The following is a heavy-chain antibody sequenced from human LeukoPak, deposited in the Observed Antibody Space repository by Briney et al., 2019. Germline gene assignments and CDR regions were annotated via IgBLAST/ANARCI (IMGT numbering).Heavy chain of an antibody. Sequence: ASVKVSCKASGGTFSSYAISWVRQAPGQGLEWMGWISAYNGNTNYAQKLQGRVTMTTDTSTSTAYMELRSLRSDDTAVYCCAREGYSSGWYDGVYYYYMDVWGKGTTVTVSS. D-gene: IGHD6-19*01. CDR3: AREGYSSGWYDGVYYYYMDV. V-gene: IGHV1-18*01. CDR1: GGTFSSYA. J-gene: IGHJ6*03. CDR2: ISAYNGNT.